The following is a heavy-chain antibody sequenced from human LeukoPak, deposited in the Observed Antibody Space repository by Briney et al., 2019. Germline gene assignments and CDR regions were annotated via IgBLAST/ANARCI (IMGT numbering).Heavy chain of an antibody. D-gene: IGHD3-10*01. CDR1: GYTSTGYY. V-gene: IGHV1-2*02. J-gene: IGHJ6*03. Sequence: ASVKVSFKASGYTSTGYYMHWVRRPPGQGLGWMGWINPNSGGTNYAQKFQGRVTMTRDTSISTAYMELSRLRSDDTAVYHCARAPKSYPYYYYYYYMDVWGKGTTVTVSS. CDR2: INPNSGGT. CDR3: ARAPKSYPYYYYYYYMDV.